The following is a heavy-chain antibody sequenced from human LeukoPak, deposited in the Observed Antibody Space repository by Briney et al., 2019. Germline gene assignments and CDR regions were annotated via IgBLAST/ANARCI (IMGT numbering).Heavy chain of an antibody. D-gene: IGHD3-22*01. CDR1: GGTFSSYA. Sequence: ASVKVSCKASGGTFSSYAISWVRQAPGQGLEWMGGIIPIFGTANYAQKFQGRVTITADESTSTAYMELSSLRSEDTAVYYCARGLTTYYYDSSGYPFDYWGQGTLVTVSS. J-gene: IGHJ4*02. CDR3: ARGLTTYYYDSSGYPFDY. V-gene: IGHV1-69*13. CDR2: IIPIFGTA.